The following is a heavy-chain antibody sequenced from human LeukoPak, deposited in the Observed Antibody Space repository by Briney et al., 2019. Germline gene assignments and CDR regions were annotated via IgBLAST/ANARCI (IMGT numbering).Heavy chain of an antibody. V-gene: IGHV3-23*01. Sequence: GGALRLSCAASGFSFSRYAMSWVRQAPGKGREGVSAISGSGGSTYYADSVNRRFTISRDNSKNTLYLQMNSLRAEDTAVYYCARVGGIALGVAFDIWGQGTMVTVSS. J-gene: IGHJ3*02. CDR3: ARVGGIALGVAFDI. CDR2: ISGSGGST. CDR1: GFSFSRYA. D-gene: IGHD3-16*01.